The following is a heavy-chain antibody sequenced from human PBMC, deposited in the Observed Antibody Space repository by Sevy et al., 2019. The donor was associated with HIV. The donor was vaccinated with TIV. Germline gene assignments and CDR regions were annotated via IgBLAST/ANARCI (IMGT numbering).Heavy chain of an antibody. Sequence: GGSLRLSCAASGFTFSSYAMTWVRQAPGKGLEWVSSISGSGDTTYYADSVKGRFTISRDNSKNTLYIQMSSLRAGDTALYYCAKVGYYDTRGPCHYWGQGTLVTVSS. CDR3: AKVGYYDTRGPCHY. D-gene: IGHD3-22*01. J-gene: IGHJ4*02. V-gene: IGHV3-23*01. CDR2: ISGSGDTT. CDR1: GFTFSSYA.